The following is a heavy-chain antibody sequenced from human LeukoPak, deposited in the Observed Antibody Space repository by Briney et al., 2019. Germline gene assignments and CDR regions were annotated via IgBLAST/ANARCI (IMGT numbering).Heavy chain of an antibody. J-gene: IGHJ5*02. D-gene: IGHD3-9*01. V-gene: IGHV3-23*01. CDR1: GFTFSSYA. CDR3: AKDRLIWTGYHTWFDP. Sequence: GGSLRLSCAASGFTFSSYAMSWVRQAPGKGLAWVSAISASGSTFYADSVKGRFTISRDNSKNTLYLQMNSLRAEDTAIYYCAKDRLIWTGYHTWFDPWGQGTLVTVSS. CDR2: ISASGST.